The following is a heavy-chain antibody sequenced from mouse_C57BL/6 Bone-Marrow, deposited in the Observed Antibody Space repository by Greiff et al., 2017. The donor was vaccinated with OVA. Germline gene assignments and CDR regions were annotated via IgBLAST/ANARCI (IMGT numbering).Heavy chain of an antibody. Sequence: QVQLKESGAELVRPGASVKLSCKASGYTFTDYYINWVKQRPGQGLEWIARLYPGSGNTYYNEKFKGKATLTAEKSSSTAYMQLSSLTSEDSAVYFCAVTTWFAYWGQGTLVTVSA. J-gene: IGHJ3*01. CDR1: GYTFTDYY. CDR3: AVTTWFAY. D-gene: IGHD2-1*01. CDR2: LYPGSGNT. V-gene: IGHV1-76*01.